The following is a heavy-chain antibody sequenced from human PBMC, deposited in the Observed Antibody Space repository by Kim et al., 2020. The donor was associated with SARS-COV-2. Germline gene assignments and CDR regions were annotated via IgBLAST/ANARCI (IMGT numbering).Heavy chain of an antibody. V-gene: IGHV3-11*01. J-gene: IGHJ4*02. CDR3: VREPSN. CDR2: RTGRST. Sequence: RTGRSTDDADSVNGRFTISRDSAKRSVSLQMNSLTPEDTAVYYCVREPSNWGQGTLVTVSS.